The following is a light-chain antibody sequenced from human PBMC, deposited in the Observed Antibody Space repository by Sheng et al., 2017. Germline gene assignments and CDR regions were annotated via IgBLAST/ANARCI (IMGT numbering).Light chain of an antibody. CDR3: TSYAGSSTYV. Sequence: QSALTQPPSASGSPGQSVTISCTGTSSDVGGYNYVSWYQQHPGKAPKLMIYEVNKRPSGVPDRFSGSKSGNTASLTVSGLQAEDEADYYCTSYAGSSTYVFGTG. CDR2: EVN. CDR1: SSDVGGYNY. J-gene: IGLJ1*01. V-gene: IGLV2-8*01.